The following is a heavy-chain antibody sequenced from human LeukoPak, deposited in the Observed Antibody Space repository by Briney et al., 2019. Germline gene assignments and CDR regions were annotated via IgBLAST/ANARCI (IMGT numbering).Heavy chain of an antibody. J-gene: IGHJ4*02. CDR3: ARGRLGTGSDY. V-gene: IGHV4-59*02. CDR1: GGSVSSYY. Sequence: SETLSLTCTVSGGSVSSYYWSWIRQPPGKGLEWIGYIYYSGSTNYNPPLKSRVTISVDTSKNQFSLKLSSVTAADTAVYYCARGRLGTGSDYWGQGTLVTVSS. CDR2: IYYSGST. D-gene: IGHD3/OR15-3a*01.